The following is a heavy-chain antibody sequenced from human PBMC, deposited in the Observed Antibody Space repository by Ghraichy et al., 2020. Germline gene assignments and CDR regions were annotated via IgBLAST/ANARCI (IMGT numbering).Heavy chain of an antibody. CDR2: ISAYNGNT. J-gene: IGHJ4*02. CDR3: ARDDYYDSIEGFDY. Sequence: ASVKVSCKASGYTFTSYGISWVRQAPGQGLEWMGWISAYNGNTNYAQKLQGRVTMTTDTSTSTAYMELRSLRSDDTAVYYCARDDYYDSIEGFDYWGQGTLVTVSS. CDR1: GYTFTSYG. V-gene: IGHV1-18*04. D-gene: IGHD3-22*01.